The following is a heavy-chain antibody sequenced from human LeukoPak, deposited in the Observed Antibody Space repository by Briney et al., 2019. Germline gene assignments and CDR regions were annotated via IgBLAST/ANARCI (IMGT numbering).Heavy chain of an antibody. D-gene: IGHD6-6*01. V-gene: IGHV1-69*04. CDR3: ARVPAASSSYYFDY. CDR1: GGTFSSYA. J-gene: IGHJ4*02. Sequence: SVKVSCKASGGTFSSYAISWVRQAPGQGLEWMGRIIPILGIANYAQKFQGRVTITANKSTSTAYMGLSSLRSEDTAVYYCARVPAASSSYYFDYWGQGTLVTVSS. CDR2: IIPILGIA.